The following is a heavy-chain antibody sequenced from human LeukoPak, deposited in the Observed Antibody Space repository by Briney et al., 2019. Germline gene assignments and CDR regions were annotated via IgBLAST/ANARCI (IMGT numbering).Heavy chain of an antibody. V-gene: IGHV1-2*04. Sequence: ASVKVSCKASGYTFTGYYMHWVRQAPGQGLEWMGWINPNSGGTNYAQKFQGWVTMTRDTSISTAYMELSRLRSDDTAVNYCARTVEQWYNWFDPWGQGTLVTVSS. CDR2: INPNSGGT. CDR1: GYTFTGYY. D-gene: IGHD6-19*01. J-gene: IGHJ5*02. CDR3: ARTVEQWYNWFDP.